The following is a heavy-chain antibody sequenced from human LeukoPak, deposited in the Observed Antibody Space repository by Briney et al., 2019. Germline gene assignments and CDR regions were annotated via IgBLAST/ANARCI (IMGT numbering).Heavy chain of an antibody. CDR2: LYSDGNT. Sequence: GGSLRLSCAASGFTIITNDMTWVRQAPGKGLEWVSVLYSDGNTKYADSLQGRFTISRDNSKNTLYLEMNTLSPDDTAVYYCARGVEPLAANTLAYWGQGTLVTVSS. V-gene: IGHV3-53*01. CDR1: GFTIITND. J-gene: IGHJ4*02. CDR3: ARGVEPLAANTLAY. D-gene: IGHD1-14*01.